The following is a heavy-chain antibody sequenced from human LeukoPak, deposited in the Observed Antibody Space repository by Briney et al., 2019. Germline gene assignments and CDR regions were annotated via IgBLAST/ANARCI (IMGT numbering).Heavy chain of an antibody. CDR3: ARVTGYMIEDYFDY. J-gene: IGHJ4*02. D-gene: IGHD3-9*01. CDR2: IYTSGST. Sequence: ASQTLSLTCTVSGGSISSGSYYWSWIRQPAGKGLEWIGRIYTSGSTNYNPSLKSRVTISVDTSKNQFSLKLNSVTAADTAVYYCARVTGYMIEDYFDYWGQGTLVTVSS. V-gene: IGHV4-61*02. CDR1: GGSISSGSYY.